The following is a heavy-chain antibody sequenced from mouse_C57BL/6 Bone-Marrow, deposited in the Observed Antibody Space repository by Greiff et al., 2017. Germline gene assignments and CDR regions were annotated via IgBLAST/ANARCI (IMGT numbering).Heavy chain of an antibody. Sequence: EVQLQQSGAELVRPGASVKLSCTASGFNIQDDYMHWVKQRPEQGLEWIGWIDPENGDTEYASKFQGKATITADTSSNTAYLQLSSLTSEDTAVYYCTTGYYSNYVLFDYWGQGTTLTVSA. CDR1: GFNIQDDY. CDR2: IDPENGDT. V-gene: IGHV14-4*01. D-gene: IGHD2-5*01. CDR3: TTGYYSNYVLFDY. J-gene: IGHJ2*01.